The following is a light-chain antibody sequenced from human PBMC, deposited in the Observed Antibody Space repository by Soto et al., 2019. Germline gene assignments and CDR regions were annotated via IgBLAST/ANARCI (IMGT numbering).Light chain of an antibody. J-gene: IGKJ1*01. V-gene: IGKV3-15*01. Sequence: EIVMTQSPATLSVSPGERATLSCRASQSVSSNLAWYQQKPGQAPRLLIYGASTRATGIPARFSGSGSGTEFTLTISSLQSEDFADYYCQQYNNWPWWTFGQGTKVEIK. CDR1: QSVSSN. CDR3: QQYNNWPWWT. CDR2: GAS.